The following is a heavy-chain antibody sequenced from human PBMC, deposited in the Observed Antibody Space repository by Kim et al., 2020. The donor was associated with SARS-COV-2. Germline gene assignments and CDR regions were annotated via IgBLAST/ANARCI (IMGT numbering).Heavy chain of an antibody. V-gene: IGHV3-48*03. D-gene: IGHD4-17*01. CDR1: GFTFSSYE. J-gene: IGHJ6*02. Sequence: GGSLRLSCAASGFTFSSYEMNWVRQAPGKGLEWVSYISSSGSTIYYADSVKGRFTISRDNAKNSLYLQMNSLRAEDTAVYYCARVTTNYYYYGMDVWGQGTTVTVSS. CDR2: ISSSGSTI. CDR3: ARVTTNYYYYGMDV.